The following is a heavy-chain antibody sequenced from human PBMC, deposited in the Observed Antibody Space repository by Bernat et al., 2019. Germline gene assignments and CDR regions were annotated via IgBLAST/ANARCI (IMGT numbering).Heavy chain of an antibody. V-gene: IGHV3-48*02. Sequence: VQLVESGGGLVQPGGSLRLSCAASGFTFSSYSMNWVRQAPGKGLEWVSYISSSSSTIYYEDSVKGRFTSSRDNAKNSLYLQMNSLRDEDTAVYYCARVVLTVTNPFDYWGQGTLVTVSS. CDR2: ISSSSSTI. CDR1: GFTFSSYS. J-gene: IGHJ4*02. CDR3: ARVVLTVTNPFDY. D-gene: IGHD4-17*01.